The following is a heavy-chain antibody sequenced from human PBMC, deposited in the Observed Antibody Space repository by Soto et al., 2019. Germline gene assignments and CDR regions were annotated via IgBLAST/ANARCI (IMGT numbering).Heavy chain of an antibody. D-gene: IGHD3-10*01. CDR2: IFHDGTA. CDR3: ARLVYDTRLNYMYFDF. CDR1: GVSLTSGNW. V-gene: IGHV4-4*01. Sequence: ETLSLTGAVSGVSLTSGNWWACVRQSPQRGLEYIGEIFHDGTANYYPSFERRVAMSVDTSRNQFSLKLTSVTAADTAVYFCARLVYDTRLNYMYFDFWGPGTLVTVSS. J-gene: IGHJ4*02.